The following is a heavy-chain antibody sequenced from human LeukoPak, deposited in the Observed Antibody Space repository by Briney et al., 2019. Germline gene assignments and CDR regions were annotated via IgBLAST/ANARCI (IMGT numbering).Heavy chain of an antibody. Sequence: SETLSLTCDVSGGSVSSGSYFWTWIRQSPAKGLEWIGYIYSSGSINYNPSLKSRVTVSVDTSKNQFSLKLSSATAADTAIYYCASSAPYSGFDSPFDYWGQGTLVSVSS. CDR2: IYSSGSI. CDR1: GGSVSSGSYF. J-gene: IGHJ4*02. D-gene: IGHD5-12*01. V-gene: IGHV4-61*01. CDR3: ASSAPYSGFDSPFDY.